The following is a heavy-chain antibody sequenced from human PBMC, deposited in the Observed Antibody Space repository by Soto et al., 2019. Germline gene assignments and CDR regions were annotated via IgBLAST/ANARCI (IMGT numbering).Heavy chain of an antibody. CDR3: ARGYGDCNMDV. CDR2: ISSSSSTI. V-gene: IGHV3-48*01. D-gene: IGHD4-17*01. CDR1: GFTFSSYS. J-gene: IGHJ6*03. Sequence: GGSLRLSCAASGFTFSSYSMNWVRQAPGKGLEWVSYISSSSSTIYYADSVKGRFTISRDNAKNSLYLQMNSLRAEDTAVYYCARGYGDCNMDVWGKGTTVTVSS.